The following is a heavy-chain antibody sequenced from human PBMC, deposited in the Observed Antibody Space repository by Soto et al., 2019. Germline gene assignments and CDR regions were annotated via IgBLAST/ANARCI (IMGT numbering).Heavy chain of an antibody. V-gene: IGHV4-61*08. CDR1: GGSISSPDYY. D-gene: IGHD1-26*01. CDR3: ARLGGATTDFDY. J-gene: IGHJ4*02. Sequence: SETLSLTCTVSGGSISSPDYYWSWIRQPPGKGLEWIGYIYYSGSTNYNPSLKSRVTISVDTSKNQFSLKLSSVTAADTAVYYCARLGGATTDFDYWGQGTLVTVS. CDR2: IYYSGST.